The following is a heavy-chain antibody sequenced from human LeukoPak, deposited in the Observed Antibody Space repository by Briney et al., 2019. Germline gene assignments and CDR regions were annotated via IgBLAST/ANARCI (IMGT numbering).Heavy chain of an antibody. J-gene: IGHJ4*02. CDR2: ISAYNGNT. D-gene: IGHD3-22*01. CDR3: ARESDYYYDSSGYYLFDY. V-gene: IGHV1-18*01. Sequence: GASVKVSCKASGYTFTSYGISWVRQAPGQGLEWMGWISAYNGNTNYAQKLQGRVTMTTDASTSTAYMELRSLRSDDTAVYYCARESDYYYDSSGYYLFDYWGQGTLVTVSS. CDR1: GYTFTSYG.